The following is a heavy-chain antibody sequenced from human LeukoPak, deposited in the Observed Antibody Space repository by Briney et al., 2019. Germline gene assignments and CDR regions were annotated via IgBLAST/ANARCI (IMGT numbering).Heavy chain of an antibody. CDR2: IYGGGGT. V-gene: IGHV3-53*01. CDR3: ARGISGNYSPSEY. CDR1: GFTVSSHY. D-gene: IGHD1-26*01. Sequence: HPGGCLRLSCAASGFTVSSHYMTWVRQAPGKGLEWVSLIYGGGGTYYADSVQGRFTISRDNSKNTVYLQMNNVRVEDTAVYYCARGISGNYSPSEYWGKGALGTVSS. J-gene: IGHJ4*02.